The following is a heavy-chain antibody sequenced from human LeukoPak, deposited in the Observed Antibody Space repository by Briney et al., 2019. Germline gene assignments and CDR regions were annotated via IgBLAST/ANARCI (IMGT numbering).Heavy chain of an antibody. CDR2: IWYDGSNK. CDR3: ARKLGSSGWFDY. V-gene: IGHV3-33*01. CDR1: GFTFSSYG. J-gene: IGHJ4*02. Sequence: PGGSLRLSCAASGFTFSSYGMHWVRQAPGKGLEWVAVIWYDGSNKYYADSVKGRFTISRDNSKNTLYLQMNSLRAEDTAVYYCARKLGSSGWFDYWGQGTLVTVSS. D-gene: IGHD6-25*01.